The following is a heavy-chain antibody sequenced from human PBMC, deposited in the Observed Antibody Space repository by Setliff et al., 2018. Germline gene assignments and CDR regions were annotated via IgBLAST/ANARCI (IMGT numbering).Heavy chain of an antibody. CDR2: IYHSGGA. CDR3: ARGQATSSRSSLVY. V-gene: IGHV4-4*02. Sequence: PSETLSLTCAVSGVSINTLNWWTWVRQSPGKGLEWIGYIYHSGGANYNPSLKSRVTISVATSKKQFSLNLSSVTAADTAVYYCARGQATSSRSSLVYWGLGTLVT. CDR1: GVSINTLNW. D-gene: IGHD6-6*01. J-gene: IGHJ4*02.